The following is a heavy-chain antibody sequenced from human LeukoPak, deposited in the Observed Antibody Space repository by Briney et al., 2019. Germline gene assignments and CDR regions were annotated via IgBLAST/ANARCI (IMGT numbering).Heavy chain of an antibody. D-gene: IGHD3-10*01. J-gene: IGHJ3*02. CDR1: GGSISSHY. CDR2: IYYSGST. V-gene: IGHV4-59*11. Sequence: SETLSLTCTVSGGSISSHYWSWIRQPPGKGLEWIGYIYYSGSTNYNPSLKSRVTISVDTSKNQFSLKLSSVTAADTAVYYCASTDYYGSGSNDAFDIWGQGTMVTVSP. CDR3: ASTDYYGSGSNDAFDI.